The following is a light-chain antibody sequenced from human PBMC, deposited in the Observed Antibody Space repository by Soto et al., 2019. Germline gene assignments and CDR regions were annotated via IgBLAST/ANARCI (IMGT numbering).Light chain of an antibody. CDR1: SSNIGTNT. Sequence: QSVLTQPPSASGTPGQRVTIFCSGSSSNIGTNTVIWYQQLPGAAPKLLIYSDNQRPSGVPDRFSGSKSGSSASLAISGLQSEDEADYYCAALDVSLVVFCGGTQLTVL. V-gene: IGLV1-44*01. CDR3: AALDVSLVV. J-gene: IGLJ2*01. CDR2: SDN.